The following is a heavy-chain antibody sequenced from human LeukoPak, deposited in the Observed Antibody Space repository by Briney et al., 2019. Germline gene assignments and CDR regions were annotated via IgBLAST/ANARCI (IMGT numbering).Heavy chain of an antibody. CDR2: ISGSDGST. V-gene: IGHV3-23*01. CDR3: AKDRGSRIAAPGTGY. Sequence: GGSLRLSCAASGFTFSNYAMSWVRRAPGKGLEWVSAISGSDGSTYYADSVKGRFTISRDDSKNTLYLQMNSLRAEDTAVYYCAKDRGSRIAAPGTGYWGQGTLVTVSS. CDR1: GFTFSNYA. J-gene: IGHJ4*02. D-gene: IGHD6-13*01.